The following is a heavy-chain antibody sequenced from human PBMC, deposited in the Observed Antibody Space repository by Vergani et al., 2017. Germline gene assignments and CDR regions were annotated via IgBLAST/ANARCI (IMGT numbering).Heavy chain of an antibody. CDR2: IRYDGSNK. V-gene: IGHV3-30*02. CDR1: GYTFSSYG. J-gene: IGHJ6*02. D-gene: IGHD5-12*01. Sequence: QVQLVESGGGVFQPGGSLRLSCAASGYTFSSYGMHWVRQAPGKGLEWVAFIRYDGSNKYYADSVKGRFTISRDNSKNTLYLQMNSLRAGDTAVYYCAKDGYSGYERYYYYCMDVWGQGTTVTVAS. CDR3: AKDGYSGYERYYYYCMDV.